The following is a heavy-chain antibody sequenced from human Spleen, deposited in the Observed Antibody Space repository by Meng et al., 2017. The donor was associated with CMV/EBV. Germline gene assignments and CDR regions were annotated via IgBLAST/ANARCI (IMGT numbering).Heavy chain of an antibody. J-gene: IGHJ6*02. Sequence: ASVKVSCKASGYTFTSYAMNWVRQAPGQGLEWMGWINTNTGNPTYAQGFTGRFVFSLDTSVSTAYLQICSLKAEDTAVYYCAGLGDCSSTSCPSLYYYYGMDVWGQGTTVTVSS. D-gene: IGHD2-2*01. V-gene: IGHV7-4-1*01. CDR2: INTNTGNP. CDR3: AGLGDCSSTSCPSLYYYYGMDV. CDR1: GYTFTSYA.